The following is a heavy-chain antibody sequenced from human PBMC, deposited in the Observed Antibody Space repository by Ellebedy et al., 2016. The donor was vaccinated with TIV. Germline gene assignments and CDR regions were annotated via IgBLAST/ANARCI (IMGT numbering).Heavy chain of an antibody. J-gene: IGHJ4*02. CDR1: GYTFTSYD. CDR3: ARVFATGVRHLPW. CDR2: MNPNSGNT. Sequence: ASVQVSCXASGYTFTSYDINWVRQATGQGPEWMGWMNPNSGNTGYAQKFQGRISMTRNTSISTAYMELGSLRSEDTAVYYCARVFATGVRHLPWWGQGTLVTVSS. V-gene: IGHV1-8*01. D-gene: IGHD4-23*01.